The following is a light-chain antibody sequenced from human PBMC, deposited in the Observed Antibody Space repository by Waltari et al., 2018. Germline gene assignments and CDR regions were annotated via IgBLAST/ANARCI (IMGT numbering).Light chain of an antibody. Sequence: EIVMPQSPATLSVSPGERATLSCRASQTINSDLAWYQQKPGQAPRLLIYAASTRATGIPVRFSGSGSGTEFTLTISSLQSEDFAVYYCQQYNGWRTFGQGTKLEIK. CDR2: AAS. J-gene: IGKJ2*01. CDR3: QQYNGWRT. V-gene: IGKV3D-15*01. CDR1: QTINSD.